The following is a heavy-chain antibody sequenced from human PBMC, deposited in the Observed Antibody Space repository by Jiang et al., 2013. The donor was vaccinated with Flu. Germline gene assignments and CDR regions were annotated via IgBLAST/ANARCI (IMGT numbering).Heavy chain of an antibody. D-gene: IGHD2-2*01. CDR3: TRPAKGYYFDY. CDR1: GFTFGDYA. Sequence: RSLRLSCTASGFTFGDYAMSWVRQAPGKGLEWVGFIRSKAYGGTTEYAASVKGRFTISRDDSKSIAYLQMNSLKTEDTAVYYCTRPAKGYYFDYWGQGTLVTVSS. J-gene: IGHJ4*02. CDR2: IRSKAYGGTT. V-gene: IGHV3-49*04.